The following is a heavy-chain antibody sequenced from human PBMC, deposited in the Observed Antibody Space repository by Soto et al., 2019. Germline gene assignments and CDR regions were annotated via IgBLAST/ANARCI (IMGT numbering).Heavy chain of an antibody. D-gene: IGHD1-1*01. J-gene: IGHJ4*02. V-gene: IGHV1-69*13. CDR2: IIPVFGKP. CDR1: GDTFTANA. Sequence: SVKVSCKVSGDTFTANALTWVRQAPGQGLEWIGGIIPVFGKPSYAQNFQGRVTITADRSTTDESSSTAYMELRGLRSADTALYSSGTVALNGPGNNWGQGTLVTVSS. CDR3: GTVALNGPGNN.